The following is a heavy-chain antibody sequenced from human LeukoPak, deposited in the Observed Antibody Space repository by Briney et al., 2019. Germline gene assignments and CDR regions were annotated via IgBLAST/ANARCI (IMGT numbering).Heavy chain of an antibody. Sequence: ASVKVSCKASGYTFTGYYMHWVRQAPGQGLEWMGWINPNSGGTNYAQKFQGRVTMTRDTSISTAYMELRSLRSDDTAVYYCARWFGEVAHTDAFDIWGQGTMVTVSS. D-gene: IGHD3-10*01. CDR3: ARWFGEVAHTDAFDI. CDR2: INPNSGGT. J-gene: IGHJ3*02. CDR1: GYTFTGYY. V-gene: IGHV1-2*02.